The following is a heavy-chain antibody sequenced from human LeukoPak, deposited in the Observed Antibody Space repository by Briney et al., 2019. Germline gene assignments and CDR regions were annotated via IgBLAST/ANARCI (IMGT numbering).Heavy chain of an antibody. CDR1: GGSISSDDYY. CDR2: IYTSGST. Sequence: SETLSLTCTVSGGSISSDDYYWSWIRQPPGKGLEWIGYIYTSGSTNYNPSLKSRVTISVDTSKNQFSLKLSSVTAADTAVYYCARHEGDYDFWSGYYTPSPYFDYWGQGTLVTVSS. V-gene: IGHV4-4*09. CDR3: ARHEGDYDFWSGYYTPSPYFDY. J-gene: IGHJ4*02. D-gene: IGHD3-3*01.